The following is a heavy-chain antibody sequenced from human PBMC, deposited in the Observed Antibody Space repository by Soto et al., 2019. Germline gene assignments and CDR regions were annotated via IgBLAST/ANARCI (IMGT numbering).Heavy chain of an antibody. CDR1: GGSISSGGYY. V-gene: IGHV4-31*01. CDR3: ASIKLVLCGYSGYARTLYYMDV. Sequence: PSETLSLTCTVSGGSISSGGYYWCWIRQHPGKGLEWIGYIYYSGSTYYNPSLKSLVTISVDTSKNQFSLKLSFVTAADTAVYYCASIKLVLCGYSGYARTLYYMDVWGKGTTVSVSS. CDR2: IYYSGST. J-gene: IGHJ6*03. D-gene: IGHD5-12*01.